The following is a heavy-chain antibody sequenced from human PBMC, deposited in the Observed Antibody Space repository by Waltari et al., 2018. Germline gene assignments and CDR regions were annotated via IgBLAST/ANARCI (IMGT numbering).Heavy chain of an antibody. CDR3: ARGGHFDWLPTDY. CDR1: GLPFSTYW. Sequence: EVQLVESGGGLVQPGGSLRLSCEASGLPFSTYWMYWVRPAPGKGRVWVSRIHADGSATTYADSVMGRFTISRDNAKNTVFLQMNSLRAEDTAVYYCARGGHFDWLPTDYWGQGTLVTVSS. J-gene: IGHJ4*02. CDR2: IHADGSAT. D-gene: IGHD3-9*01. V-gene: IGHV3-74*01.